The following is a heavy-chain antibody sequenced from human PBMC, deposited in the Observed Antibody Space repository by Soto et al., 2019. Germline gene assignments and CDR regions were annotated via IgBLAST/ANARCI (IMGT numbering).Heavy chain of an antibody. Sequence: AVKVSCKASGCTFSSYAISWVRQAPGQGLEWMGGIIPIFGTANYAQKFQGRVTITADESTSTAYMELSSLRSEDTAVYYCARGAPCGGDCYVLYRYYYYGMDVWGQGTTVTVSS. CDR3: ARGAPCGGDCYVLYRYYYYGMDV. CDR1: GCTFSSYA. D-gene: IGHD2-21*02. V-gene: IGHV1-69*13. J-gene: IGHJ6*02. CDR2: IIPIFGTA.